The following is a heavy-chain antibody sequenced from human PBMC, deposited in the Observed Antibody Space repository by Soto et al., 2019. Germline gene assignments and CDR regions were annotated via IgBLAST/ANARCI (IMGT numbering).Heavy chain of an antibody. V-gene: IGHV1-3*01. J-gene: IGHJ4*02. CDR2: INAGNGNT. Sequence: QVQLVESGAEVKKPGASVKVSCKASGYTFTKYAIHWVRQAPGQRLEWMGWINAGNGNTKYSQKFQGRVTITRDTSASTAYMELSSLRSEDTAVYYCARGSYDFDYWGQGTLVTVSS. D-gene: IGHD5-12*01. CDR3: ARGSYDFDY. CDR1: GYTFTKYA.